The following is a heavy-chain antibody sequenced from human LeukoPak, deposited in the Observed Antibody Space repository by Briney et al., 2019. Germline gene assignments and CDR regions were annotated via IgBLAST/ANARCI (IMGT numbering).Heavy chain of an antibody. D-gene: IGHD4-17*01. J-gene: IGHJ3*02. CDR2: ISGIGGST. V-gene: IGHV3-23*01. CDR1: GFTFSSCA. Sequence: RGSLRLSCAASGFTFSSCAMRWVRQAPGKGLEWVSAISGIGGSTYYADSVKGRFTISRGNSKNTLYLQMNSLRAEDTAVYYCAKVIYGDYGAFDIWGQGTMVTVSS. CDR3: AKVIYGDYGAFDI.